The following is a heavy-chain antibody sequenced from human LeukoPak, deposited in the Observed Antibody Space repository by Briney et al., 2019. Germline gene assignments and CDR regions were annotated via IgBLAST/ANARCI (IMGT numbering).Heavy chain of an antibody. V-gene: IGHV3-30*04. Sequence: GGSLRLSCAASGFTFSSYAMHWVRQAPGKGLEWVAVILYDGSNKYYADSVKGRFTISRDNSKNTLYLQMNSLRAEDTAVYYCAKGRFGYYGSGSPFDYWGQGTLVTVSS. J-gene: IGHJ4*02. CDR1: GFTFSSYA. CDR2: ILYDGSNK. D-gene: IGHD3-10*01. CDR3: AKGRFGYYGSGSPFDY.